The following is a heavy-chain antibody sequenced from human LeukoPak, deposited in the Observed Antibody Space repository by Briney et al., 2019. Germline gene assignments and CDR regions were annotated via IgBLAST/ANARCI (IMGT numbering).Heavy chain of an antibody. Sequence: GGSLRLSCAASGFTFSSYAMSWVRQAPGKGLEWVSSISNSGGRTFYTDSVKGRFTISRDNSRITLYLQMNSLRAEDTAVYYCAKSYNGYESKPDYWGQGTLVTVSP. CDR3: AKSYNGYESKPDY. CDR2: ISNSGGRT. D-gene: IGHD5-12*01. CDR1: GFTFSSYA. J-gene: IGHJ4*02. V-gene: IGHV3-23*01.